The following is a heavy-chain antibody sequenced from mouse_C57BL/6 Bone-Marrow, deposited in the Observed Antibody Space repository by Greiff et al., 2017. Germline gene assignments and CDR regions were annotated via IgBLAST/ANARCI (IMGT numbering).Heavy chain of an antibody. Sequence: VQLQQSGPELVKPGASVKISCKASGYAFSSSWMNWVKQRPGKGLEWIGRIYPGDGDTNYNGKFKGKATLTADKSSSTAYMQLSSLTSEDSAVYFCADGYAWFAYWGQGTLVTVSA. CDR1: GYAFSSSW. CDR3: ADGYAWFAY. J-gene: IGHJ3*01. V-gene: IGHV1-82*01. D-gene: IGHD2-2*01. CDR2: IYPGDGDT.